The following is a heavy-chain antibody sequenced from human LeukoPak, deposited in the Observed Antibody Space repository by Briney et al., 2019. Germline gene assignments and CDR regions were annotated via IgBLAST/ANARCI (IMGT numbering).Heavy chain of an antibody. CDR3: AKVVHIVVVTALYYFDY. J-gene: IGHJ4*02. V-gene: IGHV3-23*01. D-gene: IGHD2-21*02. CDR2: ISGSGGST. Sequence: GGSLRLSCAASGFTFSSYAMSWVRQAPGKGLEWVSAISGSGGSTYYADSVKGRFTISRDNSKNTLYLQVNSLRAEDTAVYYCAKVVHIVVVTALYYFDYWGQGTLVTVSS. CDR1: GFTFSSYA.